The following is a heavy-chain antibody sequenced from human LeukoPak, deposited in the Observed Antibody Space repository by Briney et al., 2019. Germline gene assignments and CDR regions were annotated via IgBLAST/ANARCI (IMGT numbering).Heavy chain of an antibody. Sequence: GGSLRLSCAASGFTFSSYSINWVRQVPGKGLEWVSSIDSSSSYIYYADSVKGRFTISRDNAKNSLFLQMNSLRVEDTAVYYCARPGITGTMGYGAFDIWGQGTRVTVSS. J-gene: IGHJ3*02. CDR3: ARPGITGTMGYGAFDI. CDR2: IDSSSSYI. V-gene: IGHV3-21*01. CDR1: GFTFSSYS. D-gene: IGHD1-7*01.